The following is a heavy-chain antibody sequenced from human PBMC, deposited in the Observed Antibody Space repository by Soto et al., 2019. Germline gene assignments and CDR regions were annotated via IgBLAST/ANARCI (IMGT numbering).Heavy chain of an antibody. CDR2: INPSGGST. D-gene: IGHD3-3*01. CDR1: GYTFTSYY. V-gene: IGHV1-46*01. Sequence: ASVKVSCKASGYTFTSYYMHWVRQAPGQGLEWMGIINPSGGSTSYAQKLQGRVTMTTDTSTSTAYMELRSLRSDDTAVYYCARFGAKTYYDFWSGYPSTQNHYYGMDVWGQGTTVTVSS. CDR3: ARFGAKTYYDFWSGYPSTQNHYYGMDV. J-gene: IGHJ6*02.